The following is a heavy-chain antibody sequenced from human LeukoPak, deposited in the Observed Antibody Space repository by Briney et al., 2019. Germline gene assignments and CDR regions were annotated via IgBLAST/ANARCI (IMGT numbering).Heavy chain of an antibody. D-gene: IGHD6-13*01. J-gene: IGHJ4*02. Sequence: GGSLRLSCAASGFTFSSYSMNWVRQAPGKGLEWVSSISSSSSYIYYADSMKGRFTISRDNAKNSLYLQMNSLRAEDTAVYYCAREIAAAGIYYFDYWGQGNLVTVSS. V-gene: IGHV3-21*01. CDR2: ISSSSSYI. CDR1: GFTFSSYS. CDR3: AREIAAAGIYYFDY.